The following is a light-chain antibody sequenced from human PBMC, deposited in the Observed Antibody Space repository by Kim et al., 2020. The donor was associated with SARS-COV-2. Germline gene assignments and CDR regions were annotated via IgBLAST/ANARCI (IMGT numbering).Light chain of an antibody. J-gene: IGLJ2*01. CDR1: SLRSYY. V-gene: IGLV3-19*01. Sequence: ALGQTVRITSQGESLRSYYASWYQQKPGQAPVLVIYGKNNRPSGIPDRFSGSSSGNTASLTITGAQAEDEADYYCNSRDSSGNFVVFGGGTQLTVL. CDR3: NSRDSSGNFVV. CDR2: GKN.